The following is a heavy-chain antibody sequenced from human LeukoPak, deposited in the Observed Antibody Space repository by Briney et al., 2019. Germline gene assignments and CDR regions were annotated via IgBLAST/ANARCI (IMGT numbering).Heavy chain of an antibody. J-gene: IGHJ4*02. CDR3: AKDPSYDYGDLYFDY. Sequence: PGGSLRLSCAASGFTFDDYAMHWVRQAPGKGLEWVSVISWNSGSIGYADSVKGRFTISRDNAKNSLYLQMNSLRAEDTALYYCAKDPSYDYGDLYFDYWGQGTLVTVSS. D-gene: IGHD4-17*01. CDR2: ISWNSGSI. CDR1: GFTFDDYA. V-gene: IGHV3-9*01.